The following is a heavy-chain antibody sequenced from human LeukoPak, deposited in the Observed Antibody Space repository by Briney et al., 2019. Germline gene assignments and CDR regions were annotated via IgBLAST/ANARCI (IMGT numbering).Heavy chain of an antibody. D-gene: IGHD6-19*01. CDR2: IDDKGLT. CDR3: GTGGNIAVAGVLH. Sequence: SETLSLTCSVSGYSMRNVFFWGWIRQPPGKGLEWLGSIDDKGLTHYNPSLQSRVSISVDTSNNQLSLRVRSVTAADTAVYYCGTGGNIAVAGVLHWGQGALVTVYS. CDR1: GYSMRNVFF. J-gene: IGHJ4*02. V-gene: IGHV4-38-2*02.